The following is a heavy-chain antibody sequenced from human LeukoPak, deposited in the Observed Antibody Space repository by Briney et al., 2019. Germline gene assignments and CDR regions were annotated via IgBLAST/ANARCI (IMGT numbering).Heavy chain of an antibody. CDR1: GFTFSDYW. CDR3: AKDRGLVESTPSNFDY. CDR2: INGDGTST. J-gene: IGHJ4*02. Sequence: GGSLRLSCAASGFTFSDYWMHWVRQAPGKGLVWVSRINGDGTSTRYADSVKGRFTISRDNAKNTVYLQMNSLSAEDTAVYYCAKDRGLVESTPSNFDYWGQGTLVTVSS. D-gene: IGHD1-26*01. V-gene: IGHV3-74*01.